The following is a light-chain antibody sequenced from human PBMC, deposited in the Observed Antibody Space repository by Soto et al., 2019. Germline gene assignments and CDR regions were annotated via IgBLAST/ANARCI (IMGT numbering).Light chain of an antibody. CDR3: QQSFSTPLWT. CDR2: GAS. CDR1: QSISTY. J-gene: IGKJ2*02. Sequence: DIQMTQSPSSLSASVGDRVTITCRASQSISTYLNWYQQKPGQAPRLLIYGASTLHSGVPSRFTGSGSGTDFTLTIRSLQPEDVATYYCQQSFSTPLWTFGRGTKLEIK. V-gene: IGKV1-39*01.